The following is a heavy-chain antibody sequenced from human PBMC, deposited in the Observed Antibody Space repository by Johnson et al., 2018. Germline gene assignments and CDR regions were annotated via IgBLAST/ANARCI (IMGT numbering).Heavy chain of an antibody. J-gene: IGHJ3*02. CDR3: AKKTVGSTRGGAVDI. CDR1: EFIFSRFA. Sequence: HVRLVEAGGGVVQPGRSLRLCCAASEFIFSRFAMHWVRQAPGKGLEWVAVISSDGRDEYYAASVKGRFTISRDDSKTILYLQLSSMRMEDTAVSYCAKKTVGSTRGGAVDIWGQGTMVTVSS. D-gene: IGHD1-26*01. CDR2: ISSDGRDE. V-gene: IGHV3-30*18.